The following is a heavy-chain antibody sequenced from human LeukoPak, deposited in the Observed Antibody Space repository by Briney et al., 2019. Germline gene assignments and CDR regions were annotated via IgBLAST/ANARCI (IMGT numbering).Heavy chain of an antibody. D-gene: IGHD1-14*01. J-gene: IGHJ4*02. V-gene: IGHV3-23*01. CDR2: ISGSGDAT. CDR3: AKCLGTLDAFDN. CDR1: GFIFSGQC. Sequence: GGSLRLSCAASGFIFSGQCMSWVRQAPGKGLEWVSSISGSGDATFYADSAKGRFIISRDNSENTLDLQMNSLRAEDTAVYYCAKCLGTLDAFDNWGQGTLVTVSS.